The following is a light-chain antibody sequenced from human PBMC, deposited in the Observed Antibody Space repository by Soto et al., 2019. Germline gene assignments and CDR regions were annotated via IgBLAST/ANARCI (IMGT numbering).Light chain of an antibody. J-gene: IGLJ3*02. V-gene: IGLV6-57*01. Sequence: NFMLTQPHSVSASPGKTVIISCTRSGGSIASNYVQWYQQRPGSSPTTVIYEDNQRPSGVPDRFSGSIDSSSNSASLTISGLETEDEADYYCQSYDATNQVFGGGTQLTVL. CDR1: GGSIASNY. CDR2: EDN. CDR3: QSYDATNQV.